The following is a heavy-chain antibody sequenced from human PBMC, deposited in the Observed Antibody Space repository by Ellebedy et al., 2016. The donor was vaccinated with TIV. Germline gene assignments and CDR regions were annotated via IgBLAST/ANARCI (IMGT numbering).Heavy chain of an antibody. D-gene: IGHD3-22*01. CDR3: ARMGRIDYYDGSGYHFDY. V-gene: IGHV2-26*01. CDR2: IFSNDEK. Sequence: SGPTLVXPTETLTLTCIVSGFSLSNARMGVSWIRQPPGKALEWLAHIFSNDEKSYSTSLRSRLTISKDTSKTQVVLTMTNMDPVDTATYYCARMGRIDYYDGSGYHFDYWGQGALVTVSS. CDR1: GFSLSNARMG. J-gene: IGHJ4*02.